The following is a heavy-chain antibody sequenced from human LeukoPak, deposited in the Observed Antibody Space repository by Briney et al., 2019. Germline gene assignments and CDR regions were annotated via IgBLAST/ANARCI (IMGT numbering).Heavy chain of an antibody. D-gene: IGHD5-24*01. J-gene: IGHJ4*02. CDR2: IKQDGSKK. Sequence: GGSLRLSCAASGFTFSTYWMTWVRQAPGKGLEWVANIKQDGSKKSYVDSVKGRFTISRDNARNSLYLQMNSLRAEDTAIYYCTRVGYIDEGIDYWGQGTLVTVSS. CDR3: TRVGYIDEGIDY. V-gene: IGHV3-7*04. CDR1: GFTFSTYW.